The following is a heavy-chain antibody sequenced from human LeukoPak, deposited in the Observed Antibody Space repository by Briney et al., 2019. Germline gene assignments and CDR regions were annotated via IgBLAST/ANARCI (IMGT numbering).Heavy chain of an antibody. CDR3: AKDGAGITMIVSEGFDY. CDR2: ISGSGGST. CDR1: GFTFSNYA. V-gene: IGHV3-23*01. D-gene: IGHD3-22*01. Sequence: GGSLRLSCAASGFTFSNYAMSWVRQAPGKGLEWVSAISGSGGSTYYADSVKGRFTISRDNSKNTLYLQMNSLRAEDTAVYYCAKDGAGITMIVSEGFDYWGQGTLVTVSS. J-gene: IGHJ4*02.